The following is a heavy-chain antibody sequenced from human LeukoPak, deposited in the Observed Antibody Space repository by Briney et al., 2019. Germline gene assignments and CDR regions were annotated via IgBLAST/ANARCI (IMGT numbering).Heavy chain of an antibody. J-gene: IGHJ4*02. CDR1: GFTFSSYA. CDR2: LYSGGAT. D-gene: IGHD4/OR15-4a*01. Sequence: GGPLRLSCAASGFTFSSYAMSWVRQAPGKGLEWVSVLYSGGATYYADSVKGRFTISRDNSKNIVFLQMNDLRTEDTAFYYCTRDSANYHFAYWGQGALVTVSS. V-gene: IGHV3-66*01. CDR3: TRDSANYHFAY.